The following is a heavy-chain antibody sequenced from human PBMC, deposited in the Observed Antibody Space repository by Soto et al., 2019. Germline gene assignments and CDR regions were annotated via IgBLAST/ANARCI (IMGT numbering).Heavy chain of an antibody. CDR1: GFTFSSYW. CDR2: IKQDGSEK. D-gene: IGHD6-13*01. J-gene: IGHJ6*02. V-gene: IGHV3-7*01. Sequence: GGSLRLSCAASGFTFSSYWMSWVRQAPGKGLEWVANIKQDGSEKYYVDSVKGRFTISRDNAKNSLYLQMNSLRAEDTAVYYCARAGGSNKFYYYYYGMDVWGQGTTVTVSS. CDR3: ARAGGSNKFYYYYYGMDV.